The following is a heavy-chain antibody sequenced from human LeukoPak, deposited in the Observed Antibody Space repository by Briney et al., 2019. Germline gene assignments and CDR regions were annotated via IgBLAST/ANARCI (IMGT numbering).Heavy chain of an antibody. Sequence: GGSLRLSCAASGLSFSSYSMNWVRQAPGKGLEWVSSISSIITYMYYADSVKGRFTVSRDNAKNSLYLQMNNLRAEDTAIYYCATDYYVSGSYYRLFYWGQGTLVTVSS. J-gene: IGHJ4*02. CDR2: ISSIITYM. CDR1: GLSFSSYS. V-gene: IGHV3-21*01. CDR3: ATDYYVSGSYYRLFY. D-gene: IGHD3-10*01.